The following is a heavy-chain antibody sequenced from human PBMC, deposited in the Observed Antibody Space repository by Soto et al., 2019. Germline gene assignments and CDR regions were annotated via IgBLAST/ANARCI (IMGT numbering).Heavy chain of an antibody. CDR2: ISRDGSGA. J-gene: IGHJ6*02. Sequence: VQLVESGGGLVQPGGSLRLSCAASGFTFSNYWMQWVRQAPGKGLVWVSHISRDGSGANYADSVKGRFTISRDNAKNTLYLQMNSLRAEDTAMYYCARDGLDYYGMDVWGQGTTVTVSS. V-gene: IGHV3-74*01. CDR3: ARDGLDYYGMDV. CDR1: GFTFSNYW.